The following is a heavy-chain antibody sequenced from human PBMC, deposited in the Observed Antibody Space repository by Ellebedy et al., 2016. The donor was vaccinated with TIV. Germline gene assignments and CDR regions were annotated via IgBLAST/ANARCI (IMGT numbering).Heavy chain of an antibody. CDR2: IKEDGSEK. J-gene: IGHJ6*02. Sequence: GGSLRLXXAASTFTFSNYWMSWVRQAPGKGLEWVANIKEDGSEKYYVDSVKGRFTISRDNAKKSLYLQMNSLRAEDTAVYYCARFVMDVWGQGTTVTVSS. CDR3: ARFVMDV. V-gene: IGHV3-7*03. CDR1: TFTFSNYW.